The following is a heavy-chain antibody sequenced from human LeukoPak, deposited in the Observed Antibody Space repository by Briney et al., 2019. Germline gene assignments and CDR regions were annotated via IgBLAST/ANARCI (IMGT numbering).Heavy chain of an antibody. CDR3: AGFIWGIGFDP. J-gene: IGHJ5*02. V-gene: IGHV4-34*01. D-gene: IGHD3-16*01. CDR1: GGSFSGYY. Sequence: PSETLSLTCAVYGGSFSGYYWSWIRQPPGKGLEWIGEINHSGSTNYNPSLKSRVTISVDTSKNHFSLKLTSVTAADTAVYYCAGFIWGIGFDPWGQGTLVTVSS. CDR2: INHSGST.